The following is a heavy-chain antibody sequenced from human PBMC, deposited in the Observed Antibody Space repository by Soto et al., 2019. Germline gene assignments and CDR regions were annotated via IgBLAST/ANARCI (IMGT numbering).Heavy chain of an antibody. CDR2: IYYSAKT. CDR1: GGSISRDDYY. V-gene: IGHV4-30-4*01. D-gene: IGHD6-6*01. CDR3: AGDRSNSPDYFDY. Sequence: QVQLQESGPGLVRPSQTLSLTCTVSGGSISRDDYYWTWIRQPPGRGLEWIGYIYYSAKTKYSPSLESRITISIDTSKTHFSLRLSSVSAADTAVYYCAGDRSNSPDYFDYWGQGTLVTVSS. J-gene: IGHJ4*02.